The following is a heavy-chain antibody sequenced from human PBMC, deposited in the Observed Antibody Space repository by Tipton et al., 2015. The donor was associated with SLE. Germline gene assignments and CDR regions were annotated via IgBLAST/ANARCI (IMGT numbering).Heavy chain of an antibody. CDR3: ASGVYFFDF. CDR1: GGSISSSY. CDR2: IYYSGST. J-gene: IGHJ4*02. D-gene: IGHD3-10*01. V-gene: IGHV4-59*01. Sequence: TLSLTCTVSGGSISSSYWGWIRQPPGKGLEWIGYIYYSGSTSYNPSLKSRVTISVDTSKNHFSLKLSSVTAADTAVYYCASGVYFFDFWGQGALVTVSS.